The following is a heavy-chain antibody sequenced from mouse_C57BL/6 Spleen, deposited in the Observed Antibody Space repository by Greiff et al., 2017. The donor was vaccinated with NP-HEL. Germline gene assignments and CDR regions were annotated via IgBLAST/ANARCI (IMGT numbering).Heavy chain of an antibody. V-gene: IGHV1-50*01. CDR2: IDPSDSYT. CDR3: ARPGNGMDY. D-gene: IGHD1-1*01. CDR1: GYTFTSYW. J-gene: IGHJ2*01. Sequence: QVQLQQSGAELVKPGASVKLSCKASGYTFTSYWMQWVKQRPGQGLEWIGEIDPSDSYTNYNQKFKGKATLTVDTSSSTAYMQLSSLTSEDSAVYYCARPGNGMDYWGQGTTLTVSS.